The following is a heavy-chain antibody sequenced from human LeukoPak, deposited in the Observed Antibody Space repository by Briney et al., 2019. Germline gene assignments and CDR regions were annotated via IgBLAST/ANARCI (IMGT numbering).Heavy chain of an antibody. J-gene: IGHJ4*02. V-gene: IGHV3-23*01. D-gene: IGHD6-13*01. CDR3: AKERQLVRLVGNFDY. Sequence: GGSLRLSCAASGFTFSSYAMSWVRQAPGKGLEGVSAISGSGGSTYYADSVKGRFTISRDNSKNTMYLQMNSLRAEDTAVYYCAKERQLVRLVGNFDYWGQGTLVTVSS. CDR2: ISGSGGST. CDR1: GFTFSSYA.